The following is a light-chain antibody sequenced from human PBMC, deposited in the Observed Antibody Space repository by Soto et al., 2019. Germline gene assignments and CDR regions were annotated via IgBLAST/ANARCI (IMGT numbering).Light chain of an antibody. Sequence: QSVLTQPPSASGTPGETVTISCSGTSSNLAGYNVNWYHQVPGAAPKVLIYSNNQRPSGVPDRISGSKSGTSASLAISGLQSEDEGDYYCAAWDDSLNGVVFGGGTKLTVL. V-gene: IGLV1-44*01. J-gene: IGLJ2*01. CDR3: AAWDDSLNGVV. CDR2: SNN. CDR1: SSNLAGYN.